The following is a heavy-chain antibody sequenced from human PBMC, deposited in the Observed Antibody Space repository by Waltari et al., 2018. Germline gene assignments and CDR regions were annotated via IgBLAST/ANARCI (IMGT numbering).Heavy chain of an antibody. CDR1: GFPFSRYA. CDR2: ISYDGSNK. Sequence: QVQLVESGGGVVQPGGSLRLSCAASGFPFSRYAMHWVRQAPGKGLEWVAVISYDGSNKYYADSVKGRFTISRDNSKNTLYLQMNSLRAEDTAVYYCARDQILDYWGQGTLVTVSS. J-gene: IGHJ4*02. CDR3: ARDQILDY. V-gene: IGHV3-30-3*01.